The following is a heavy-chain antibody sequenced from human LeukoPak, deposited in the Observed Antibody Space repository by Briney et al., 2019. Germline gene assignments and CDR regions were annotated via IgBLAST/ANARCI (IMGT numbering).Heavy chain of an antibody. V-gene: IGHV3-48*01. D-gene: IGHD3-3*01. CDR3: ARNFWSGYYIFDY. Sequence: GGSLRLSCAASGFTFSNYGMNWVRQAPGKGLEWISYISSSSSLIYYADSVKGRFTISRDNAKNSLYLQMNSLRAEDTAVYYCARNFWSGYYIFDYWGQGTLVTVSS. J-gene: IGHJ4*02. CDR1: GFTFSNYG. CDR2: ISSSSSLI.